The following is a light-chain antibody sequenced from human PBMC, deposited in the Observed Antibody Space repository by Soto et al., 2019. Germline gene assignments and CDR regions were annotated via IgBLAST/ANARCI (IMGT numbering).Light chain of an antibody. CDR2: EVS. CDR3: SSYTSSSTYV. Sequence: QSALTRPASVSGSPGQSITISCTGSSTDVGGYNYVSWYQQHPGKAPKVMIYEVSNRPSGVSNRFSGSKSGNTASLTISGLQAEDEADYYCSSYTSSSTYVFGTGTKVTVL. V-gene: IGLV2-14*01. J-gene: IGLJ1*01. CDR1: STDVGGYNY.